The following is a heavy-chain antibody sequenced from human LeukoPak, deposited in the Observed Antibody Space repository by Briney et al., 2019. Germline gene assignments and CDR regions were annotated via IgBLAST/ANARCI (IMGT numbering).Heavy chain of an antibody. J-gene: IGHJ4*02. Sequence: SETLSLTCTVSGGSISSYYWSWIRQPPGKGLEWIGYIYYSGSTNYNPSLKSRVTISVDTSKSQFSLKLSSVTAADTAVYYCATGAGTVTTFYWGQGTLVTVSS. D-gene: IGHD4-17*01. V-gene: IGHV4-59*01. CDR2: IYYSGST. CDR3: ATGAGTVTTFY. CDR1: GGSISSYY.